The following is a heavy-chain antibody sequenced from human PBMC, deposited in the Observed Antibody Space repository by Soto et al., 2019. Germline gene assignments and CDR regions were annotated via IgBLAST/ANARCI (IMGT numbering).Heavy chain of an antibody. CDR3: ARVGAFRAAAGTGFVY. CDR2: MNPNSGNT. D-gene: IGHD6-13*01. J-gene: IGHJ4*02. CDR1: GYTFTSYD. Sequence: ASVKVSCKASGYTFTSYDINWVRQATGQGLEWMGWMNPNSGNTGYAQKFQGRVTMTRNTSISTAYMELSSLRSEDTAVYYCARVGAFRAAAGTGFVYWGQGTLVTVS. V-gene: IGHV1-8*01.